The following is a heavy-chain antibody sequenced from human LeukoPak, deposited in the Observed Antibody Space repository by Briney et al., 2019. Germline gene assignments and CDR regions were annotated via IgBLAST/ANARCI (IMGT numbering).Heavy chain of an antibody. V-gene: IGHV1-2*02. J-gene: IGHJ4*02. D-gene: IGHD2-15*01. CDR1: GYTFTGYY. Sequence: GASVKVSCKASGYTFTGYYMHWVRQAPGQGLEWMGWINPNSGGTNYAQKFQGRVTMTRETSISTAYMEVSRLRSDDTAVYYCARDKDSGFDYWGQGTLVTVSS. CDR3: ARDKDSGFDY. CDR2: INPNSGGT.